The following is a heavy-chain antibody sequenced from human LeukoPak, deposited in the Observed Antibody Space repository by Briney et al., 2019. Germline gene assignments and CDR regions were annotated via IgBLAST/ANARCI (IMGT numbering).Heavy chain of an antibody. CDR3: ARIGPILGAAWVDY. CDR2: IFYAGST. CDR1: GYSISSNHW. J-gene: IGHJ4*02. Sequence: SETLSLTCAVSGYSISSNHWWGWIRQPPGKGLEWIGYIFYAGSTYYNPSLKSRVTMSVDTSKNQFSLRLSSVTAVDTAVYYCARIGPILGAAWVDYWGQGTLVSVFS. D-gene: IGHD3-3*02. V-gene: IGHV4-28*01.